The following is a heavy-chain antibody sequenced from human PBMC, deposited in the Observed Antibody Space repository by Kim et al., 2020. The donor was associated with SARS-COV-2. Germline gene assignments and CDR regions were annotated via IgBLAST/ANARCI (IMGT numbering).Heavy chain of an antibody. J-gene: IGHJ4*02. D-gene: IGHD3-10*01. Sequence: SVKGRFTISRDNSKNTLYLQMNSLRAEDTAVYYCARETMVRGVITWGLDYWGQGTLVTVSS. CDR3: ARETMVRGVITWGLDY. V-gene: IGHV3-30*07.